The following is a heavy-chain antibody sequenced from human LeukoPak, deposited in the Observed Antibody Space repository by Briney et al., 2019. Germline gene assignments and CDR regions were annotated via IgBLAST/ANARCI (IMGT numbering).Heavy chain of an antibody. CDR3: ASWGRYDAFDI. CDR2: FYYNGTT. Sequence: SETLSLTCTVSGASISSYYWSWIRQPPGKGLEWIGNFYYNGTTHYNPSLRSRVTISVDTSKNQFSLNLTSVTAAETAVYYCASWGRYDAFDIWGQGTMVTVSS. V-gene: IGHV4-59*08. CDR1: GASISSYY. J-gene: IGHJ3*02. D-gene: IGHD3-16*01.